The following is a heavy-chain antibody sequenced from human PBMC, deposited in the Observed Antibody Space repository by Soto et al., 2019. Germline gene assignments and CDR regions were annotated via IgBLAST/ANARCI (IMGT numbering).Heavy chain of an antibody. CDR2: INAGNGNT. V-gene: IGHV1-3*01. J-gene: IGHJ4*02. D-gene: IGHD3-22*01. Sequence: ASVKVSCKASGYTFTSYAMHWVRQAPGQRLEWMGWINAGNGNTKYSQKFQGRVTITRDTSASTAYMELRSLRSDDTAVYYCARSPRFFDSSGYYLFDYWGQGTLVTVSS. CDR1: GYTFTSYA. CDR3: ARSPRFFDSSGYYLFDY.